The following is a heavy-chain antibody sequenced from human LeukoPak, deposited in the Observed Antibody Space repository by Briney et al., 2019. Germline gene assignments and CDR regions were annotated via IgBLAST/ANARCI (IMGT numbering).Heavy chain of an antibody. V-gene: IGHV3-66*02. CDR1: GLFVSDSY. D-gene: IGHD3-3*01. CDR3: AKLWGWRTHIDS. Sequence: GGSLRLSWTASGLFVSDSYMTWVRQAPAKGLEWVSIIYAGGSTYYTDSVKGRFTISRDNSNNTVYLQMNSLKIEDTAVYYCAKLWGWRTHIDSWGQGTVVTVSS. J-gene: IGHJ4*02. CDR2: IYAGGST.